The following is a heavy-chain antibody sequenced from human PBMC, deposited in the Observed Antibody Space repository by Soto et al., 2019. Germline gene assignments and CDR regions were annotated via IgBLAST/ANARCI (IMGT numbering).Heavy chain of an antibody. CDR1: GGSISSYY. CDR3: ARARLRYSSSWTVHYYSVWTS. D-gene: IGHD6-13*01. CDR2: IYYSGST. J-gene: IGHJ6*02. V-gene: IGHV4-59*01. Sequence: PSETLSLTCTVSGGSISSYYWSWIRQPPGKGLEWIGYIYYSGSTNYNPSLKSRVTISVDTSKNQFSLKLSSVTAADTAVYYCARARLRYSSSWTVHYYSVWTSGAKGPRSPS.